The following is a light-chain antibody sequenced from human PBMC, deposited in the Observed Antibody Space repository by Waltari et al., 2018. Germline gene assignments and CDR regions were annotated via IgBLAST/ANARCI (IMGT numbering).Light chain of an antibody. CDR3: SSYAGTYTGV. CDR1: SSHVDGYNY. J-gene: IGLJ3*02. CDR2: DVT. V-gene: IGLV2-11*01. Sequence: QSALTQPRSVSESPVQSVTISCTGPSSHVDGYNYFSWSQHHPGKAPKLIIYDVTKRPSGVPDRFSASKSGNTASLTISGLRAEDEADYYCSSYAGTYTGVFGGGTKLTVL.